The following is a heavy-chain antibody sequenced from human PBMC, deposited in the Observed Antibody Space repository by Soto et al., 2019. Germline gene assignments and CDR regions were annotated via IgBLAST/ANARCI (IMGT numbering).Heavy chain of an antibody. CDR3: ASPYSSSWRDAFDI. CDR2: ISAYNGNT. J-gene: IGHJ3*02. Sequence: ASVKVSCKASGYTFTSYGISWVRQAPGQGLEWMGWISAYNGNTNYAQKLQGRVTMTTDTSTSTAYMELRSLRSDDTAAYYCASPYSSSWRDAFDIWGQGTMVTVSS. CDR1: GYTFTSYG. V-gene: IGHV1-18*01. D-gene: IGHD6-13*01.